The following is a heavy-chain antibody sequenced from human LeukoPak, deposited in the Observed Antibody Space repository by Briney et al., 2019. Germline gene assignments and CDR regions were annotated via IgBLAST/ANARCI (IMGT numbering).Heavy chain of an antibody. J-gene: IGHJ3*02. D-gene: IGHD3-22*01. CDR3: ARFPRDSSGYGDAFDI. CDR2: IYTSGST. CDR1: GGSISSGDYY. Sequence: SETLSLTCTVPGGSISSGDYYWSWIRQPAGKGLEWIGRIYTSGSTNYNPSLKSRVTISVDTSKNQFSLKLSSVTAADTAVYYCARFPRDSSGYGDAFDIWGQGTMVTVSS. V-gene: IGHV4-61*02.